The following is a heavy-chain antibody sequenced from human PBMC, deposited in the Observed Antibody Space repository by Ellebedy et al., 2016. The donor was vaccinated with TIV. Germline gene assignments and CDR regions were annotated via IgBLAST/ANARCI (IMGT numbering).Heavy chain of an antibody. Sequence: GSLRLSXTVSGGSISSYYWSWIRQPPGKGLEWIGFIYYSGSTNYNPSLKSRVTISVDTSKNQFSLKLSSVTAADTAVYYCAHSFVSSTSWAGGMDVWGQGTTVTVS. CDR1: GGSISSYY. CDR2: IYYSGST. J-gene: IGHJ6*02. D-gene: IGHD2-2*01. CDR3: AHSFVSSTSWAGGMDV. V-gene: IGHV4-59*01.